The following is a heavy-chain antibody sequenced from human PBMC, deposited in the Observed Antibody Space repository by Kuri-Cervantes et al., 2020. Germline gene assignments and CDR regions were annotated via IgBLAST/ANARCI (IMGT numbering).Heavy chain of an antibody. J-gene: IGHJ3*02. CDR2: IIPIFGTA. V-gene: IGHV1-69*13. Sequence: SVKVSCKASGGTFSSYAISWVRQAPGQGLEWMGGIIPIFGTANYAQRFQGRVTITADESTSTAYMELSGLTSEDTAVYYCACFVEGDAFDIWGQGTMVTVSS. CDR1: GGTFSSYA. CDR3: ACFVEGDAFDI. D-gene: IGHD3-3*01.